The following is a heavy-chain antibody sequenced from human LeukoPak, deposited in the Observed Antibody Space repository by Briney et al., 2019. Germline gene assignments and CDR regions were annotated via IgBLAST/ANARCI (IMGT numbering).Heavy chain of an antibody. CDR1: GFTIRSNY. D-gene: IGHD1-26*01. Sequence: PGGSLRLSCAASGFTIRSNYMSWVRQAPGQGLEWVSVIYSGGNTYYADSVKGRFTFSKDNSKNTLYLQMTNLRVEDTAVYYCARGVGQDAFDIWGQGTMVTVSS. J-gene: IGHJ3*02. V-gene: IGHV3-53*01. CDR2: IYSGGNT. CDR3: ARGVGQDAFDI.